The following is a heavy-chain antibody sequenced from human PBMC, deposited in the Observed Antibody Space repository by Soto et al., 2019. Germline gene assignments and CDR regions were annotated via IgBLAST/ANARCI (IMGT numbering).Heavy chain of an antibody. J-gene: IGHJ6*03. D-gene: IGHD2-2*01. CDR1: GGSFSGYY. CDR3: ARGHCSSTSCYRYYYYYMDV. V-gene: IGHV4-34*01. CDR2: INHSGST. Sequence: SETLSLTCAVYGGSFSGYYWSWIRQPPGKGPEWIGEINHSGSTNYNPSLKSRVTISVDTSKNQFSLKLSSVTAADTAVYYCARGHCSSTSCYRYYYYYMDVWGKGTTVTVSS.